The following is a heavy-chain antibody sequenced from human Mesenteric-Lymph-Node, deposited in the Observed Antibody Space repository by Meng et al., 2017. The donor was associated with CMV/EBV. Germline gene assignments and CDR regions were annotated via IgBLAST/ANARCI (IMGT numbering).Heavy chain of an antibody. CDR3: ARPFDSGY. D-gene: IGHD1-26*01. J-gene: IGHJ4*02. CDR1: GFTVSSTY. V-gene: IGHV3-53*05. CDR2: IYSGGNT. Sequence: GESLKISCAASGFTVSSTYMSWVRQAPGKGLEWVSLIYSGGNTFYADSVKGRFTISRDNSKNTLYLQMNSLRAEDTAVYYCARPFDSGYWGQGTLVTVSS.